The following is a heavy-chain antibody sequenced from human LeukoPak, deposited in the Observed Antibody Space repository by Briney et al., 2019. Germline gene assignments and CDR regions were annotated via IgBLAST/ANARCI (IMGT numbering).Heavy chain of an antibody. D-gene: IGHD3-10*01. CDR1: GFNFSSYW. CDR2: IKQDGSEK. CDR3: ARDRRGPFDY. J-gene: IGHJ4*02. Sequence: GGSLRLSCAASGFNFSSYWMSWVRQAPGKGLEWVANIKQDGSEKYYVDSVKGRFTISRDNAKNSLYLQMNSLRAEDTAVYYCARDRRGPFDYWGQGTLVTVSS. V-gene: IGHV3-7*03.